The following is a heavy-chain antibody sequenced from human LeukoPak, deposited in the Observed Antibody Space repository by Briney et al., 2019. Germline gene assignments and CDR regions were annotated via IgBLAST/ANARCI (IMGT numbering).Heavy chain of an antibody. Sequence: ASVKVSCKASEYNFTSYYMHWVRQAPGQGLEWMGIINPSGGSTSYAQKFQGRVTMTRDTSTYTVYMELSSLRSEDTAEYYCARGGGGVAGQLSPDYWGQGTLVTVSP. V-gene: IGHV1-46*01. CDR1: EYNFTSYY. D-gene: IGHD6-19*01. CDR3: ARGGGGVAGQLSPDY. CDR2: INPSGGST. J-gene: IGHJ4*02.